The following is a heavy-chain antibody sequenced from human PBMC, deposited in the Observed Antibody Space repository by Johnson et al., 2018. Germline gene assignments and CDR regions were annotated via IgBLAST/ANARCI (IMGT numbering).Heavy chain of an antibody. CDR1: GYNFTNYW. V-gene: IGHV5-51*01. CDR2: MYPGDSDI. J-gene: IGHJ3*02. Sequence: VPLVESGTEVKKPGESLKISCKGSGYNFTNYWIGWVRQMPGIGLEWMGIMYPGDSDIRYSPSFQGQVTISADRSISTAYLQWSSLKASDTAMYFCARPRSGLAVTAFDIWGQGTMVTVSS. D-gene: IGHD5-12*01. CDR3: ARPRSGLAVTAFDI.